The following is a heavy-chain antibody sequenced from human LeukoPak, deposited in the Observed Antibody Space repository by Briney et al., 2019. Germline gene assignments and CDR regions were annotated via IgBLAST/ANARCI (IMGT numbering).Heavy chain of an antibody. D-gene: IGHD2-21*01. CDR2: ISDSGNT. CDR1: GFTLSSYA. Sequence: QTGGSLRLSCAASGFTLSSYAMSWVRQAPGKGLEWVAAISDSGNTYNAGSAKGRFTISSDSSKNTLFLQMNRLRPEDAAVYYCAKAPVTTCRGAYCYPFDYWGQGTLVTVSS. V-gene: IGHV3-23*01. J-gene: IGHJ4*02. CDR3: AKAPVTTCRGAYCYPFDY.